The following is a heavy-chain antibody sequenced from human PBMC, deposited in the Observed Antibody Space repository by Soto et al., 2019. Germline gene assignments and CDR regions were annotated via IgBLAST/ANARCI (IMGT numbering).Heavy chain of an antibody. D-gene: IGHD2-21*02. Sequence: EVQLLESGGGLVQPGGSLRLSCATSGFTFKNYVMGWVRQSPGKGLEWVSAVSESGGSKYYAESARDRFTISRDNAKNTLFLQMNNLRADDTALYYCAKRGQGLRYFDSWGQGTLVTASS. CDR3: AKRGQGLRYFDS. CDR1: GFTFKNYV. J-gene: IGHJ4*02. V-gene: IGHV3-23*01. CDR2: VSESGGSK.